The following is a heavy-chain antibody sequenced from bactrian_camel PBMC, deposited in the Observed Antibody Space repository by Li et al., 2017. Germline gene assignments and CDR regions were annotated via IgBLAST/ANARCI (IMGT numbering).Heavy chain of an antibody. CDR3: ATSGMDWVLGFAH. CDR2: IDNDGIT. V-gene: IGHV3S53*01. D-gene: IGHD1*01. Sequence: HVQLVESGGGSVRPGGSLTLSCTASGDAFNANCLGWFRQAPGKEREHVADIDNDGITYYSNSVRGRFTISRDNAKNTVYLQMDSLKSEDTAPYYCATSGMDWVLGFAHWGQGTQVTVS. J-gene: IGHJ4*01. CDR1: GDAFNANC.